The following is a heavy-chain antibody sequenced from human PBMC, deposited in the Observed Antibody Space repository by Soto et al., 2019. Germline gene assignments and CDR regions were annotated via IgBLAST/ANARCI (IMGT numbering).Heavy chain of an antibody. CDR1: GGSISSGGYY. Sequence: SETLSLTCTVSGGSISSGGYYWSWIRQHPGKDLEWIGYINYSGTTHYNPSLKSRVTMSVDTSKNQFSLNLNSVTAADTAVYYCARVRYTYGPWGQGTLVTVSS. CDR3: ARVRYTYGP. D-gene: IGHD5-18*01. CDR2: INYSGTT. J-gene: IGHJ5*02. V-gene: IGHV4-31*03.